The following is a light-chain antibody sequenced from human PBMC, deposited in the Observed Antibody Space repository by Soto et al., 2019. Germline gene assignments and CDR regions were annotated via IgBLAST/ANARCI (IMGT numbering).Light chain of an antibody. CDR3: CSYAGFYTSV. Sequence: QSALTQPRSVSGSPGQSVTISCTGTSSDVGGYTFVSWYQQHPGKAPKFMIYEVSKRPSGVPDRFSGSKSGNTAFLTISGRQAEDAADYYCCSYAGFYTSVFGTGTKLTVL. CDR2: EVS. J-gene: IGLJ1*01. CDR1: SSDVGGYTF. V-gene: IGLV2-11*01.